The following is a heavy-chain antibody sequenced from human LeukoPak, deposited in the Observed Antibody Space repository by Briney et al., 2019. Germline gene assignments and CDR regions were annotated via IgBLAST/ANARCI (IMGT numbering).Heavy chain of an antibody. CDR1: GFTFSSYA. V-gene: IGHV3-30-3*01. J-gene: IGHJ6*02. CDR3: AKGPEGRRNSDYYYYGMDV. D-gene: IGHD4-11*01. Sequence: PGGSLRLSCAASGFTFSSYAMHWVHQAPGKGLEWVAVISYDGSNKYYADSVKGRFTISRDNSKNTLYLQMNSLRAEDTAVYYCAKGPEGRRNSDYYYYGMDVWGQGTTVTVSS. CDR2: ISYDGSNK.